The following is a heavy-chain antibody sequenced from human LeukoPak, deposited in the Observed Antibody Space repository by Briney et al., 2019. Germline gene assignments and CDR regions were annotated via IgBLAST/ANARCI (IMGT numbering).Heavy chain of an antibody. Sequence: GGSLRLSCAASGFTFSSYAMSWVRQAPGKGRGWVSAISGSGGSTYYADSVKGRFTISRDNSKNTLYLQMNSLRAEDTAVYYCAKAVAALHYYYYGMDVWGQGTTVTVSS. J-gene: IGHJ6*02. CDR2: ISGSGGST. CDR3: AKAVAALHYYYYGMDV. CDR1: GFTFSSYA. D-gene: IGHD6-19*01. V-gene: IGHV3-23*01.